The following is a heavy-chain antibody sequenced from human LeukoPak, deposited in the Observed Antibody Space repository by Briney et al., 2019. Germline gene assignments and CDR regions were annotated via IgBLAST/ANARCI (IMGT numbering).Heavy chain of an antibody. CDR1: GYTCTSYN. D-gene: IGHD3-10*01. CDR2: INPSGGST. J-gene: IGHJ5*02. CDR3: ARSYYGSGSYPLFDP. Sequence: GASVKVSCKASGYTCTSYNMRWVRHALGQPLEWMGIINPSGGSTSYVQKFQGRVTMTRDTSTSTVYMELSSLRSEGTAVYYCARSYYGSGSYPLFDPWGQGTLVTVSS. V-gene: IGHV1-46*01.